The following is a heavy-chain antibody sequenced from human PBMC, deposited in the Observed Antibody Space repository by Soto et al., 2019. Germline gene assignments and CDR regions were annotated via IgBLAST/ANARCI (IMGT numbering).Heavy chain of an antibody. CDR3: AEDFSRIAAADGYFDN. V-gene: IGHV3-23*01. CDR1: GFTFSSYA. J-gene: IGHJ4*02. CDR2: ISGSGGST. D-gene: IGHD6-13*01. Sequence: GGSLRLSCAASGFTFSSYAMSWVRQAPGKGLEWVSAISGSGGSTYYADSVKGRFSNSRVNSKNTMYLQMNSLGAEDTAVYYWAEDFSRIAAADGYFDNWGQGTLVTVSS.